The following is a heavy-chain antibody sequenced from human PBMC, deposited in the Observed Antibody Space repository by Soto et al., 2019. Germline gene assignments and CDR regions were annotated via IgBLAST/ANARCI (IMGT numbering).Heavy chain of an antibody. V-gene: IGHV3-11*01. J-gene: IGHJ6*02. D-gene: IGHD1-26*01. Sequence: QVQLVESGGGLVKPGGSLRLSCAASGLTFSDYYMNWVRQAPGKGLERVAYISARSSTIFYGESVKGRFTISRDNAKNSLSLQMDSLGAEDTGVYYCARRGGSSSHYFFYAMDVWGQGTTVTVS. CDR1: GLTFSDYY. CDR2: ISARSSTI. CDR3: ARRGGSSSHYFFYAMDV.